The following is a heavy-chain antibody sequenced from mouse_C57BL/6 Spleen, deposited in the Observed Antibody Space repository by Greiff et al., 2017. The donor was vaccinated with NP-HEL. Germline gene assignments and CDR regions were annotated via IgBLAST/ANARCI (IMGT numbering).Heavy chain of an antibody. CDR2: IDPSDSYT. Sequence: QVQLQQPGAELVKPGASVKLSCKASGYTFTSYWMQWVKQRPGQGLEWIGEIDPSDSYTNYNQKFKGKATLTVDTSSRPAYMQLSSLTSEDAAVYDSASGAAQALYAMDDWGQGTAVTVSS. V-gene: IGHV1-50*01. J-gene: IGHJ4*01. CDR3: ASGAAQALYAMDD. CDR1: GYTFTSYW. D-gene: IGHD3-2*02.